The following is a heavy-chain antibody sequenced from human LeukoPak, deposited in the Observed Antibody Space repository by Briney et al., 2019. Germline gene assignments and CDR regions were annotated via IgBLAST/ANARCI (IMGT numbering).Heavy chain of an antibody. CDR1: GYTFTSYS. V-gene: IGHV1-18*01. Sequence: ASVKVSCKASGYTFTSYSISWVRQAPGQGLEWLWGVRGYNGDPNYAQKIQGRISMTTDTSTTTAYMELRSLTSDDTAVYYCGRDGSRKDSPLFDYWGQGTLVIVSS. CDR2: VRGYNGDP. J-gene: IGHJ4*02. CDR3: GRDGSRKDSPLFDY. D-gene: IGHD3-22*01.